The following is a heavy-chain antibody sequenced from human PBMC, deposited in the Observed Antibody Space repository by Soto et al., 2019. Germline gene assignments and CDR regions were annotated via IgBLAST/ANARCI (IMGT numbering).Heavy chain of an antibody. D-gene: IGHD6-13*01. Sequence: SSVKVSCKASGYTFTSDYMHWVRQAPGQGLEWMGIINPRSGSTTYAQKFQSRMSMTADTSTSTVFMELSSLRSEDTAVYYCASDRRLAAISFGMAVSGQGKTVAV. CDR1: GYTFTSDY. CDR2: INPRSGST. V-gene: IGHV1-46*01. J-gene: IGHJ6*02. CDR3: ASDRRLAAISFGMAV.